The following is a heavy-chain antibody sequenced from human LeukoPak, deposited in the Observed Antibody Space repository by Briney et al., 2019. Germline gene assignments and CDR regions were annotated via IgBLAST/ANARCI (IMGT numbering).Heavy chain of an antibody. D-gene: IGHD4-23*01. Sequence: PGGSLGLSCAASGFTFSSYDMNWVRQAPGKGLEWISYISSSGRAIYYADSVKGRFTVSRDNAKNSLYLQMNSLRAEDTAVYYCARCPRWAHFDYWGQGTLVTVSS. CDR1: GFTFSSYD. CDR3: ARCPRWAHFDY. J-gene: IGHJ4*02. CDR2: ISSSGRAI. V-gene: IGHV3-48*03.